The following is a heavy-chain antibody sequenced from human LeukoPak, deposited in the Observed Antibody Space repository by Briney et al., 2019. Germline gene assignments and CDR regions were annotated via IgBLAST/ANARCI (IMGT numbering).Heavy chain of an antibody. CDR2: ISSDGSVT. V-gene: IGHV3-74*01. CDR1: GFTSSSYW. Sequence: SGGSLRLSCVAPGFTSSSYWMHWVRQGPGKGLVWVSRISSDGSVTIYADSVKGRFTISRDNAKNTLYLQMNSLRAEDTAVYYCSTSFDYWGPGTQVTVSS. D-gene: IGHD5/OR15-5a*01. J-gene: IGHJ4*02. CDR3: STSFDY.